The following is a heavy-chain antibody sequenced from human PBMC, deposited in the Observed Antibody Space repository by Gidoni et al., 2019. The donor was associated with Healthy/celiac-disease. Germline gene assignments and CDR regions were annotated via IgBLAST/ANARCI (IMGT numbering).Heavy chain of an antibody. Sequence: QVQLQESGPGLVKPSETLSLTCTVSGGSVSSGSYYWNWIRQPPGKALEWIGYVYYSGSTNYNPSLKSRVTISVDTSKNQFSLKLSSVTAADTAVYYCARDTVVTYYFDSWGQGTLVTVSS. CDR1: GGSVSSGSYY. CDR2: VYYSGST. CDR3: ARDTVVTYYFDS. J-gene: IGHJ4*02. V-gene: IGHV4-61*01. D-gene: IGHD2-15*01.